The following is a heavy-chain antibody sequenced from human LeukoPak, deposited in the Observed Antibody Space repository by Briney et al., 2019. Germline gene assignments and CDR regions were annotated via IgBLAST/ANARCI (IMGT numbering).Heavy chain of an antibody. J-gene: IGHJ6*02. CDR3: ARGKGWYYYYGMDV. D-gene: IGHD6-19*01. Sequence: PGGSLRLSCAASGFTGSSNYMSWVRQAPGKGLEWVSVIYSGGSTYYADSVKGRFTISRDNSKNTLYLQMNSLRAEDTAVYYCARGKGWYYYYGMDVWGQGTTVTVSS. CDR1: GFTGSSNY. CDR2: IYSGGST. V-gene: IGHV3-53*01.